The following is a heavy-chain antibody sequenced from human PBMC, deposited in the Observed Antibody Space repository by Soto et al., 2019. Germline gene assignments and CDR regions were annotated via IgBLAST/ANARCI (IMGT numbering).Heavy chain of an antibody. D-gene: IGHD3-22*01. Sequence: EVQLVESGGGLVKPGGSLRLSCAASGFTFSSYSMNWVRQAPGKGLEWVSSISSSSSYIYYADSVKGRFTISRDNAKNSLLMQMNSLRAEDTAVYYCASHPMDSSGSLYYCDYWGQGTLVIVSS. CDR1: GFTFSSYS. CDR2: ISSSSSYI. CDR3: ASHPMDSSGSLYYCDY. V-gene: IGHV3-21*01. J-gene: IGHJ4*02.